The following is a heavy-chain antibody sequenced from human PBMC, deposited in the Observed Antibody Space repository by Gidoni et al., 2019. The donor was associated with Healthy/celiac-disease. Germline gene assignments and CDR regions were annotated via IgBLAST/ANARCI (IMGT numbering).Heavy chain of an antibody. Sequence: QVQLVQSVAEVKKPGASVKVSCKASGYPFTGYYMHWVRQAPGQGLEWMGWINPNSGGTNYAQKFQGRVTMTRDTSISTAYMELSRLRSDDTAVYYCVVAERHYYYYYGMDVWGQGTTVTVSS. CDR1: GYPFTGYY. V-gene: IGHV1-2*02. CDR3: VVAERHYYYYYGMDV. CDR2: INPNSGGT. D-gene: IGHD2-15*01. J-gene: IGHJ6*02.